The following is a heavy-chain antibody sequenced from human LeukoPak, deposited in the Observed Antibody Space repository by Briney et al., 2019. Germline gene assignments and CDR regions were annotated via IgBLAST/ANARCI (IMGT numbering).Heavy chain of an antibody. CDR1: GYTFTSYG. V-gene: IGHV1-18*01. J-gene: IGHJ6*03. CDR3: ATDHPRARSSSWRYYYMDV. D-gene: IGHD6-6*01. Sequence: ASVKVSCKASGYTFTSYGISWVRQAPGQGLEWMGWISAYNGNTNYAQKLQGRVTMTTDTSTSTAYMELSSLRSEDTAVYYCATDHPRARSSSWRYYYMDVWGKGTTVTVSS. CDR2: ISAYNGNT.